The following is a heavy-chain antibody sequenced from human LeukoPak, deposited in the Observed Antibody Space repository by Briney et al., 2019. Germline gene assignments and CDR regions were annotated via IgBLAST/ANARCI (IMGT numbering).Heavy chain of an antibody. Sequence: SETLSLTCAVSGGSFSGYYWSWIRQPPGKGLEWIGEINHSGSTNYNPSLKSRVTISVDTSKNQFSLKLSSVTAADTAVYYCARWGDSSGYYSPFDYWGQGTLVTVSS. J-gene: IGHJ4*02. V-gene: IGHV4-34*01. CDR1: GGSFSGYY. D-gene: IGHD3-22*01. CDR2: INHSGST. CDR3: ARWGDSSGYYSPFDY.